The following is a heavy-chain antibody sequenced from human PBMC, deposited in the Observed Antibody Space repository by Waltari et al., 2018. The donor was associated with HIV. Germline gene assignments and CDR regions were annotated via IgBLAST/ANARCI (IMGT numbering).Heavy chain of an antibody. V-gene: IGHV4-61*01. CDR2: IFYSGST. Sequence: QVQLQESGPGLVKPSETLSLPRPVSGGSVSSGSYYWSWIRQPPGKGLEWIGYIFYSGSTNYNPSLKRRVTISVDTSKNQFSRKLSSVTAADTAVYYCAGRDSSRLGELSLYEKHWGQGTLVTVSS. D-gene: IGHD3-16*02. J-gene: IGHJ1*01. CDR3: AGRDSSRLGELSLYEKH. CDR1: GGSVSSGSYY.